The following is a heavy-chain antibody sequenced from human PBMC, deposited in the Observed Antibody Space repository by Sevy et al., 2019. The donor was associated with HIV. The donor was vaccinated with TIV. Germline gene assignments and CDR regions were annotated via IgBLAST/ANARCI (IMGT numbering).Heavy chain of an antibody. D-gene: IGHD2-21*01. CDR2: IDQDGSPK. CDR3: ARELWPGDY. J-gene: IGHJ4*02. V-gene: IGHV3-7*01. CDR1: GFTFSDYF. Sequence: GGSLRLSCAASGFTFSDYFMGWVRQAPGKGLEWVGNIDQDGSPKNYVDSVKGRFTISRDNAKNSLYLQMNRLRVDDTAVYYCARELWPGDYWGQGTLVTVSS.